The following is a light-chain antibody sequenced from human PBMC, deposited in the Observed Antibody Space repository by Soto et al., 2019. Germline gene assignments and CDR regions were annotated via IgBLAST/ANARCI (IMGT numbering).Light chain of an antibody. CDR1: QSIRDNY. J-gene: IGKJ3*01. CDR3: QQRSNWPRFT. Sequence: EIVLTQSPGTLSLSPGERATLYCRASQSIRDNYLAWYQQRPGQSPRLLISGASNRATGIPDRFSGSGSATDFTLTISSLEPEDFAVYYCQQRSNWPRFTFGPGTKVDIK. V-gene: IGKV3-11*01. CDR2: GAS.